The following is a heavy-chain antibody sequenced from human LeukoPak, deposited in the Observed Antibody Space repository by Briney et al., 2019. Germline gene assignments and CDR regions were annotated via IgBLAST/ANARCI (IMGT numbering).Heavy chain of an antibody. Sequence: GGSLRPSCAASGFTFSSYWMTWVRQAPGKGLEWVANIKLDVSETYYVDSVRGRFTISRDNTKNSLYLQMDSLRAEDTAVYYCARDVRRNNSSHIDCWGQGALVTVSS. CDR3: ARDVRRNNSSHIDC. CDR1: GFTFSSYW. CDR2: IKLDVSET. V-gene: IGHV3-7*01. J-gene: IGHJ4*02. D-gene: IGHD6-13*01.